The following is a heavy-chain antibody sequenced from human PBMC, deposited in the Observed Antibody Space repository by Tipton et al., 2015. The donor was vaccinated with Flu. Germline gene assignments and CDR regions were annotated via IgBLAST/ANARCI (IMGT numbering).Heavy chain of an antibody. CDR2: LYTSGST. CDR3: ARTRSGNYLDDAFDI. V-gene: IGHV4-61*09. Sequence: TLSLTCTVSGGSISSGSHYWSWIRQPAGRGLEWIGQLYTSGSTNYSPSLQSRVTMSVDTAKNQFSLKLSSVTAADTAVYYCARTRSGNYLDDAFDIWGQGKMVTVSS. CDR1: GGSISSGSHY. D-gene: IGHD1-26*01. J-gene: IGHJ3*02.